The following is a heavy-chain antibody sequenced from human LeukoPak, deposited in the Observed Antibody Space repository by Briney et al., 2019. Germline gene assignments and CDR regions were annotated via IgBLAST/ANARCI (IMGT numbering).Heavy chain of an antibody. J-gene: IGHJ4*02. CDR3: ARAVGATTDY. CDR1: GDSVSNNRAA. D-gene: IGHD1-26*01. Sequence: SQTLSLTCVISGDSVSNNRAAWTWIRQSPSRGLEWLGRTYYRSNFYNDYAVSVKSRITINPDTSKNQFSLQLNSVTPEDTAVYYCARAVGATTDYWGQGTLVTVSS. CDR2: TYYRSNFYN. V-gene: IGHV6-1*01.